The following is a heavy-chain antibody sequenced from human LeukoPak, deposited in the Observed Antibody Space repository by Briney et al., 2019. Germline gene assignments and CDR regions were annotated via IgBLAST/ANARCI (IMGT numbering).Heavy chain of an antibody. CDR2: INHSGST. CDR1: GGSFSGYY. J-gene: IGHJ6*03. V-gene: IGHV4-34*01. D-gene: IGHD6-19*01. CDR3: ARVLGGRQWLQKSYYYYYYMDV. Sequence: PSETLSLTCAVYGGSFSGYYWSWIRQPPGKGLEWIGEINHSGSTNYNPSLKSRVTISVDTSKNQFSLKLSSVTAADTAVYYCARVLGGRQWLQKSYYYYYYMDVWGKGTTVTVSS.